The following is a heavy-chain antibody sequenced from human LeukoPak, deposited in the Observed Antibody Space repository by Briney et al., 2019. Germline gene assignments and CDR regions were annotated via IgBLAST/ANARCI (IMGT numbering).Heavy chain of an antibody. CDR3: ITEPPGAVF. CDR2: LKSNTDGGAT. V-gene: IGHV3-15*01. CDR1: GFTFSVAW. D-gene: IGHD7-27*01. J-gene: IGHJ4*02. Sequence: GGSLRLSCAASGFTFSVAWMNWVRQAPGKGLEWVGRLKSNTDGGATDYAAPVKDRFTISRNDSEKTLYLQMNSLKTEDTAVYYCITEPPGAVFWGQGTLVTVSS.